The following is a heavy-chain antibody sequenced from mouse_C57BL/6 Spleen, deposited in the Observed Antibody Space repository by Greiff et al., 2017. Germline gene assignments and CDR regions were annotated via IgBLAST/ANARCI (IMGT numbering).Heavy chain of an antibody. Sequence: QVQLKQPGAELVKPGASVKMSCKASGYTFTSYWITWVQQRPGQGLEWIGDIYPGSGSTNYNEKFKSKATLTVDTSSSTAYMQRSSLTSEDSAVYYCARRGSAQATWAWFAYWGQGTLVTVAA. CDR3: ARRGSAQATWAWFAY. V-gene: IGHV1-55*01. J-gene: IGHJ3*01. D-gene: IGHD3-2*02. CDR2: IYPGSGST. CDR1: GYTFTSYW.